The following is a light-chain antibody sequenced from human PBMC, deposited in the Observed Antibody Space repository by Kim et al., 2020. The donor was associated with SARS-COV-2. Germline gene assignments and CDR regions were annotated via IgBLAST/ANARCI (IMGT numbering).Light chain of an antibody. CDR1: QSVRNNY. J-gene: IGKJ2*01. CDR3: QQYASSPYN. Sequence: LSPGERASLSCRASQSVRNNYLAWYQQKPGQAPRLLIYGASNRATGIPDRFSGSGSGTDFTLTISRLEPEDFAVYYCQQYASSPYNFGQGTKLEI. CDR2: GAS. V-gene: IGKV3-20*01.